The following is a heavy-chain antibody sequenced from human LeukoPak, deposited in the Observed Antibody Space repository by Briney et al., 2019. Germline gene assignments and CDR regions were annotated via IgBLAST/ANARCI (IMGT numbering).Heavy chain of an antibody. Sequence: SETLSLTCTVSGGSISSYYWSWIRQPAGKGLEWIGRIYTSGGTNYNPSLKSRVTMSVDTSKNQFSLRLTSVTAADTAVYYCVRLGVVGLDQNWFDPWGQGTLVTVSS. CDR3: VRLGVVGLDQNWFDP. D-gene: IGHD2-2*01. V-gene: IGHV4-4*07. CDR2: IYTSGGT. CDR1: GGSISSYY. J-gene: IGHJ5*02.